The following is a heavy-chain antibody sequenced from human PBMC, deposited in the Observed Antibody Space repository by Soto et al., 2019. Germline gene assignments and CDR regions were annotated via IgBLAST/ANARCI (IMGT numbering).Heavy chain of an antibody. D-gene: IGHD1-26*01. CDR1: GYTFTSYG. J-gene: IGHJ6*02. Sequence: ASVKVSCKASGYTFTSYGISWVRQAPGQGLELMGWISAYNGNTNYAQKLQGRVTMTTDTSTSTAYMELRSLRSDDTAVYYCARDRRASGSYSLYYYYGMDVWGQGPTVTV. CDR2: ISAYNGNT. CDR3: ARDRRASGSYSLYYYYGMDV. V-gene: IGHV1-18*01.